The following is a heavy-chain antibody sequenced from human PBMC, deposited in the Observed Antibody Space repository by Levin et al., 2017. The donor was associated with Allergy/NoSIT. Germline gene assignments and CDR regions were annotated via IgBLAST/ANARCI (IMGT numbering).Heavy chain of an antibody. CDR2: ISYDGSNK. Sequence: PGGSLRLSCAASGFTFSSYGMHWVRQAPGKGLEWVAVISYDGSNKYYADSVKGRFTISRDNSKNTLYLQMNSLRAEDTAVYYCAKVPFTMVRGVIRMGMGYFDYWGQGTLVTVSS. CDR3: AKVPFTMVRGVIRMGMGYFDY. V-gene: IGHV3-30*18. J-gene: IGHJ4*02. D-gene: IGHD3-10*01. CDR1: GFTFSSYG.